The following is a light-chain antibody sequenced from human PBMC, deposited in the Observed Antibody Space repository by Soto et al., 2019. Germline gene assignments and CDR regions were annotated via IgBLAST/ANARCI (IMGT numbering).Light chain of an antibody. CDR2: AAS. V-gene: IGKV3-20*01. Sequence: EIVLTQSPGTLSLSPGERATLSCRASQSVSNSSLAWYQHQPGQAPRLLIIAASNRATGIPDRFSGSGSGTDFTLTISRLEPEDFAVYYCQQYGTSPLTFGGGTKVDIK. CDR1: QSVSNSS. CDR3: QQYGTSPLT. J-gene: IGKJ4*01.